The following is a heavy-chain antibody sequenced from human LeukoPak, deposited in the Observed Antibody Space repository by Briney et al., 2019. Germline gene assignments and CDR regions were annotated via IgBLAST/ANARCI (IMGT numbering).Heavy chain of an antibody. CDR2: IYYSGST. Sequence: SETLSLICTVSGGSISSYYWSWIRQPPGKGLEWIGYIYYSGSTNYNPSLKSRVTISVDTSKNQFSLKLSSVTAADTAVYYCARYSGYDSLFFDYWGQGTLVTVSS. CDR1: GGSISSYY. J-gene: IGHJ4*02. V-gene: IGHV4-59*01. CDR3: ARYSGYDSLFFDY. D-gene: IGHD5-12*01.